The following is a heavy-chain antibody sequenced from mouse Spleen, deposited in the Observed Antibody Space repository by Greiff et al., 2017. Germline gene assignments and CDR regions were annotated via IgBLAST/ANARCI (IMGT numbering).Heavy chain of an antibody. J-gene: IGHJ2*01. D-gene: IGHD2-13*01. CDR1: GYAFSRSW. CDR2: IYLGNGDT. V-gene: IGHV1-82*01. CDR3: TSGDIYVDY. Sequence: QVQLQQSGPDLVKPGASVKISCKASGYAFSRSWMNWVNQRPGKGLEWIGRIYLGNGDTNYNEKFKGKATLTVDKSSSTAYMQLSSLTSEDSAVYFCTSGDIYVDYWGQGTTLTVSS.